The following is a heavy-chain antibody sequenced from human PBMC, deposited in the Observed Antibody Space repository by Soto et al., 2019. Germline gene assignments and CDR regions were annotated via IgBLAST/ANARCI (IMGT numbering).Heavy chain of an antibody. Sequence: QVQLVQSGAEVKKPGASVKVSCKASGYTFTSYGISWVRQAPGQGLEWMGWISAYNGNTNYAQKLQGRVTMTTDTYTNTAYMELRSLRSDDTAVEYCSRGGGGLGYSYVRYFDYWGQGTLVTVSS. CDR2: ISAYNGNT. V-gene: IGHV1-18*01. CDR1: GYTFTSYG. CDR3: SRGGGGLGYSYVRYFDY. J-gene: IGHJ4*02. D-gene: IGHD5-18*01.